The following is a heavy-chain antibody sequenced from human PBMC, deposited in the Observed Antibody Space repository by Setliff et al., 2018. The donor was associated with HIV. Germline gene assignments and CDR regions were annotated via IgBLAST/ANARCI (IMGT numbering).Heavy chain of an antibody. CDR3: ARDGNNRNELDS. J-gene: IGHJ5*01. CDR2: ISATSGNI. D-gene: IGHD1-20*01. V-gene: IGHV3-48*04. CDR1: GLTFSGYS. Sequence: GGSLRLSCVASGLTFSGYSLDWVSQAPGKGLECVSYISATSGNIYYADSVKGRFTISRDNAKNSLYLQMNSLRVEDTALYYCARDGNNRNELDSWGHGSLVTASS.